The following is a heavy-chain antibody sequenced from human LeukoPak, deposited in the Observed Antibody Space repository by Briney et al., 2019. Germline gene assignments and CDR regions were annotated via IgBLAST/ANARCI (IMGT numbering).Heavy chain of an antibody. CDR1: GYTFTSYD. CDR2: MNPNSGNT. Sequence: ASVKVSCKASGYTFTSYDINWVRQATGQGLEWMGWMNPNSGNTGYAQKFQGRVTITRNTSISTAYMELSSLRSEDTAMYYCARGRRGYCSGGSCYLFDYWGQGTLVTVSS. V-gene: IGHV1-8*03. D-gene: IGHD2-15*01. J-gene: IGHJ4*02. CDR3: ARGRRGYCSGGSCYLFDY.